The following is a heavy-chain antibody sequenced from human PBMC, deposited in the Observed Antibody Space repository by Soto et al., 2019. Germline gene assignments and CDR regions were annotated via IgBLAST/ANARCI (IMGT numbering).Heavy chain of an antibody. CDR3: AHRGGATVGLYYFDY. D-gene: IGHD3-16*01. CDR2: IYRHDDK. Sequence: QITLKESGPTLVKPTQTLTLTCTSSVLSLSTTGVGVSWIRQPPGKALEWLALIYRHDDKRYSPSLKSRLTLTMDPSKNQVVLTMANMDPVYTATYYWAHRGGATVGLYYFDYWGQGALVTVSS. V-gene: IGHV2-5*01. CDR1: VLSLSTTGVG. J-gene: IGHJ4*02.